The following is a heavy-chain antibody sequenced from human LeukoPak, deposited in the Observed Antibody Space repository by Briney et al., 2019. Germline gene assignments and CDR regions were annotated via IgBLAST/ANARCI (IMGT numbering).Heavy chain of an antibody. Sequence: GGSLRLSCAASGFTFSSYGMHWVRQAPGKGLEWVAVIWYDGSNKYYADSVKGRFTISRDNSKNTLYLQMNSLRAEDTAVYYCARDSNPRTGNTYYDFWSGYSSGYFDYWGQGTLVTVSS. CDR1: GFTFSSYG. J-gene: IGHJ4*02. CDR2: IWYDGSNK. D-gene: IGHD3-3*01. V-gene: IGHV3-33*01. CDR3: ARDSNPRTGNTYYDFWSGYSSGYFDY.